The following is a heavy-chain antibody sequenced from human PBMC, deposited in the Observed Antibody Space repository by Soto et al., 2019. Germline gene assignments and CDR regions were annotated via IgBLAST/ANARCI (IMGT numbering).Heavy chain of an antibody. CDR3: AILDLPPHSSDF. V-gene: IGHV3-53*01. J-gene: IGHJ4*02. CDR2: IYGGGST. D-gene: IGHD1-26*01. Sequence: RGSLRLSCAASGVTVSSSYMSWVRQAPGKGLEWVSVIYGGGSTYYADSVKGRFTVSRDNSKKTLYLQMNSLRDEDTAIYFCAILDLPPHSSDFWCPGPLVT. CDR1: GVTVSSSY.